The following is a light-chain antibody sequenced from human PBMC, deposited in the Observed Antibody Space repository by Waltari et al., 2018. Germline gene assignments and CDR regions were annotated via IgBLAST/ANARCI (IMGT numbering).Light chain of an antibody. CDR1: QSVTRA. Sequence: EIVLTQSPGTLFLSPGESATLSCRPSQSVTRALAWYQQKPGQAPRLLIYGASNRATGIPDRCSGSGSGTDFSLTISSLEPEDFAVYYCQHYLRLPVTFGQGTKVEVK. CDR3: QHYLRLPVT. J-gene: IGKJ1*01. V-gene: IGKV3-20*01. CDR2: GAS.